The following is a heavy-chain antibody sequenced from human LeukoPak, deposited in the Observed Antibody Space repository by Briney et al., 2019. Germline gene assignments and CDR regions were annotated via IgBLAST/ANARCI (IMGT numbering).Heavy chain of an antibody. CDR3: ARHESNYYDISGYVPMWAFDI. CDR1: GGSISSYY. V-gene: IGHV4-4*07. CDR2: IYTSGST. D-gene: IGHD3-22*01. J-gene: IGHJ3*02. Sequence: PSETLSLTCTVSGGSISSYYWSWVRQPAGKGLEWIGRIYTSGSTKYNPSLKSRVTMSVDTSKNQFSLKLSSVTAADTAVYYCARHESNYYDISGYVPMWAFDIWGEGTMVTVSS.